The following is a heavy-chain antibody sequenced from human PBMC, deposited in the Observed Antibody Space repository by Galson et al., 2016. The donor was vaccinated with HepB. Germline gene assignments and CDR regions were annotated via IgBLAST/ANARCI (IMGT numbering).Heavy chain of an antibody. V-gene: IGHV1-69*13. CDR2: IVPIFDTT. D-gene: IGHD4-17*01. Sequence: SVKVSCKASGGTFSSFVTTWVRQAPGQGLEWMGTIVPIFDTTNYAQKFQGRVKLNADESTRTAYMELSSLRSDDTAVYYCARPTGTERSGWPDDALYIWGQGTVVTVSS. CDR1: GGTFSSFV. CDR3: ARPTGTERSGWPDDALYI. J-gene: IGHJ3*02.